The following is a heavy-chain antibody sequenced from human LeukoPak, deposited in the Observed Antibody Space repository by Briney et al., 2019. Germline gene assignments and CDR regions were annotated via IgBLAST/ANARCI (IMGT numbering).Heavy chain of an antibody. CDR3: ARVGLGGYFDY. CDR2: IYYSGRT. Sequence: SETLSLTCTVSGGSISTDYWSWIRQPPGKGLEWIGYIYYSGRTNYSPSLKSRVTISVDTSKNQFSLKLSSVTAAATAVYYCARVGLGGYFDYWGQGTLVTVSS. V-gene: IGHV4-59*01. D-gene: IGHD3-16*01. J-gene: IGHJ4*02. CDR1: GGSISTDY.